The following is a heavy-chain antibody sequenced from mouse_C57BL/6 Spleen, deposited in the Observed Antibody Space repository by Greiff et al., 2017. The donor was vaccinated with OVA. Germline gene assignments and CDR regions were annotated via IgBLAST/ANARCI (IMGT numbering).Heavy chain of an antibody. CDR2: IHPNSGST. V-gene: IGHV1-64*01. CDR3: ARQVGITTVVDY. D-gene: IGHD1-1*01. CDR1: GYTFTSYW. Sequence: VKLQQPGAELVKPGASVKLSCKASGYTFTSYWMHWVKQRPGQGLEWIGMIHPNSGSTNYNEKFKSKATLTVDKSSSTAYMQLSSLTSEDSAVYYCARQVGITTVVDYWGQGTTLTVSS. J-gene: IGHJ2*01.